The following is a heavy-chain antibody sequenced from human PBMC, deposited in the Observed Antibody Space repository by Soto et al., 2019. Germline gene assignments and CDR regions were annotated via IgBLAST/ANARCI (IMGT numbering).Heavy chain of an antibody. V-gene: IGHV3-30-3*01. CDR2: ISYDGSNK. Sequence: WGSLRLSCAASGFTFSSYAMHWVRQAPGKGLEWVAVISYDGSNKYYADSVKGRFTISRDNSKNTLYLQMNSLRAEDTAVYYCARGRGRHDYGDYFDYWGQGTLVTVSS. CDR1: GFTFSSYA. J-gene: IGHJ4*02. CDR3: ARGRGRHDYGDYFDY. D-gene: IGHD4-17*01.